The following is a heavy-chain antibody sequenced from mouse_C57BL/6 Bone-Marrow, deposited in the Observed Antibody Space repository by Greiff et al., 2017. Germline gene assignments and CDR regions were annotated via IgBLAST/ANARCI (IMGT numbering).Heavy chain of an antibody. V-gene: IGHV1-64*01. CDR3: AREGYGSRYAMDY. CDR2: IHPNSGST. D-gene: IGHD1-1*01. CDR1: GYTFTSYW. Sequence: QVQLQQSGAELVKPGASVKLSCKASGYTFTSYWMHWVKQRPGQGLEWIGMIHPNSGSTNYNEKFKSKATLTVDKSSSTAYMQLSSLTSEDSAVYYCAREGYGSRYAMDYGGQGTSVTVSS. J-gene: IGHJ4*01.